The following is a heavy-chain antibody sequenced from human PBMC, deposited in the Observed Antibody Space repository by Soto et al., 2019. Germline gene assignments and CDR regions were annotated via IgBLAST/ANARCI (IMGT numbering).Heavy chain of an antibody. CDR3: AHPYSSGWYGYFQH. D-gene: IGHD6-19*01. J-gene: IGHJ1*01. Sequence: QITLKESGPTLVKPTQTLTLTCTFSGFSLSTSGVGVGWIRQPPGKALEWLALIYWDDDKRYSPSLKSRLTTXKXTXXNQVVLTMTNMDPVDTATYYCAHPYSSGWYGYFQHWGHGTLVTVSS. CDR2: IYWDDDK. CDR1: GFSLSTSGVG. V-gene: IGHV2-5*02.